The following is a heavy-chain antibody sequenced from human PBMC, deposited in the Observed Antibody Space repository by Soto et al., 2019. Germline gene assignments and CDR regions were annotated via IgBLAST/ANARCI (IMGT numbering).Heavy chain of an antibody. D-gene: IGHD7-27*01. CDR2: TYYRSKCSS. Sequence: LSLTCAISGDSVPSKSAAWHSIRQSPSRGLEWLGRTYYRSKCSSNYAVSVKSRITISPGTSKSQFSLQLTSVTPDDTAMYGGARTGDYLGNYWGRRTLGTVAS. CDR3: ARTGDYLGNY. J-gene: IGHJ4*02. V-gene: IGHV6-1*01. CDR1: GDSVPSKSAA.